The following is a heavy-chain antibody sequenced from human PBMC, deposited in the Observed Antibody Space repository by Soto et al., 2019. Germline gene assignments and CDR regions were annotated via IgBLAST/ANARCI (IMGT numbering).Heavy chain of an antibody. Sequence: SVKVSCKAPGYTFTYHGITWVRQAPGQGLEWMGWISGYTGNADYAQRFQGRVIMTTDTSTSTAYMEVRSLRSDDTAVYYCVRDRESSGNLSAYWGQGTLVTVSS. D-gene: IGHD2-15*01. CDR3: VRDRESSGNLSAY. CDR2: ISGYTGNA. V-gene: IGHV1-18*01. J-gene: IGHJ4*02. CDR1: GYTFTYHG.